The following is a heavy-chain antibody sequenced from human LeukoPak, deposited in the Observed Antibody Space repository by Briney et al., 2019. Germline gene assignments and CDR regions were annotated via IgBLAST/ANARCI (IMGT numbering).Heavy chain of an antibody. CDR1: GGTFSSYA. CDR3: ARDPLLYCSGGSCYLENWFDP. CDR2: IIPIFGTA. D-gene: IGHD2-15*01. V-gene: IGHV1-69*01. J-gene: IGHJ5*02. Sequence: SVKVSCKASGGTFSSYAISWVRQAPGQGLEWMGGIIPIFGTANYAQKFQGRVTITGDESTSTAYMELSSLRSEDTAVYYCARDPLLYCSGGSCYLENWFDPWGQGTLVTVSS.